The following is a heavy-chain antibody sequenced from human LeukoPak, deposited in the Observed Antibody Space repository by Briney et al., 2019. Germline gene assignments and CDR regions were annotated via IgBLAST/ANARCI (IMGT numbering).Heavy chain of an antibody. CDR2: IYYSGST. Sequence: SETLSLTCTVSGGSISSIFYYWGWIRLTPGKGLEWIGYIYYSGSTYYNPSLKSRVTISVDTSKDQFSLNLSSVTAADAAVYYCARRTGSYTQFDYWGQGALVTVSS. CDR3: ARRTGSYTQFDY. V-gene: IGHV4-31*03. J-gene: IGHJ4*02. CDR1: GGSISSIFYY. D-gene: IGHD1-26*01.